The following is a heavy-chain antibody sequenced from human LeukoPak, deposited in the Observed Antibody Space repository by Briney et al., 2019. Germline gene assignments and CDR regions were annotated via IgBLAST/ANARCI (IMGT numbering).Heavy chain of an antibody. Sequence: GASVKVSCTASGYTFTGYYMHWVRQAPGQGLEWMGWINPNSGGTNYAQKFQGRVTMTRDTSISTAYMELSRLRSDDTAVYYCARVPPYYYDSSGYYYYDYWGQGTLVTVSS. J-gene: IGHJ4*02. CDR2: INPNSGGT. V-gene: IGHV1-2*02. CDR1: GYTFTGYY. D-gene: IGHD3-22*01. CDR3: ARVPPYYYDSSGYYYYDY.